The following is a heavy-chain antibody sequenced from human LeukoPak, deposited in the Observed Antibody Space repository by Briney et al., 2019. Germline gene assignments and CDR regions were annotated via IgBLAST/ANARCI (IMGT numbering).Heavy chain of an antibody. CDR2: IYYSGTT. V-gene: IGHV4-59*01. Sequence: SETLSLTCIVSGASMSSYYWSWIRQPPGKGLEWIAYIYYSGTTNYNPSLMSRVTISVGTSKNQFSLKLNSVTAADTAVYYCAVLPGKSGTASYWGQGTLVTVSS. J-gene: IGHJ4*02. D-gene: IGHD2-21*02. CDR1: GASMSSYY. CDR3: AVLPGKSGTASY.